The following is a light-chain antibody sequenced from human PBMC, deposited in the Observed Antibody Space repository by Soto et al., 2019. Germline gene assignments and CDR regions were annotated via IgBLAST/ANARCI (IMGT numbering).Light chain of an antibody. Sequence: QSVLTQPPSVSAAPGQRVTISCSGSSSNIANNYVSWYQQLPGTAPKLLIYDDKKRYSGTPDRFSGSKSGTSATLDITGLQTGDEADYYCGTWDTSLNAGVFGGGTKLTVL. CDR2: DDK. CDR1: SSNIANNY. CDR3: GTWDTSLNAGV. J-gene: IGLJ2*01. V-gene: IGLV1-51*01.